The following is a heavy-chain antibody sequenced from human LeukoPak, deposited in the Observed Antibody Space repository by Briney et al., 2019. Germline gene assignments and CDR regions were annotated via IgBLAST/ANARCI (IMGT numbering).Heavy chain of an antibody. CDR1: GGSIRNYY. CDR2: VYHTGNT. V-gene: IGHV4-59*03. Sequence: SETLSLPCTVSGGSIRNYYWSWIRQPPGKGLEWIGYVYHTGNTKYNPSLESRATISIAPSKNQFSLKLSSVTAADSAVDYCAKSDGSGSYFDYWGQGTLVTVSS. J-gene: IGHJ4*02. D-gene: IGHD3-10*01. CDR3: AKSDGSGSYFDY.